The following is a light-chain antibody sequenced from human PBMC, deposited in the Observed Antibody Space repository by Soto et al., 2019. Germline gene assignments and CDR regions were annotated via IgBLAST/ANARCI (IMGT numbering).Light chain of an antibody. CDR1: SSDVGAYSS. V-gene: IGLV2-23*01. J-gene: IGLJ1*01. Sequence: QSALAQPASVSGSPGQSITISCTGTSSDVGAYSSVSWYQQHPHRAPQVIIYKGTQRPSGVSNRFSGSTSGNAASLTICALQTDHEADYFCCSSAYESTYGCATGTSSPS. CDR3: CSSAYESTYG. CDR2: KGT.